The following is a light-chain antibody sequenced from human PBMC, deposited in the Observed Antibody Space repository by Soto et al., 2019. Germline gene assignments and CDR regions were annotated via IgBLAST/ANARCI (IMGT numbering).Light chain of an antibody. J-gene: IGLJ3*02. CDR1: NIGSKS. CDR2: DDI. Sequence: SYELTQPPSVSVAPGQTARITCGGNNIGSKSVHWYQQKPGQAPVLVVYDDIDRPSGIPERFSGSNSGNTATLTISRVEAGDEADYYCQVWDSSSDWVFGGGTKLTVL. CDR3: QVWDSSSDWV. V-gene: IGLV3-21*02.